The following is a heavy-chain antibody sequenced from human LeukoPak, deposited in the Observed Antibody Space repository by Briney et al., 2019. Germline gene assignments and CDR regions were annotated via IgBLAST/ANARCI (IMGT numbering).Heavy chain of an antibody. CDR3: ARVTIFMAARPESDYYYGMDV. CDR2: INPNSGGT. V-gene: IGHV1-2*02. Sequence: ASVRVSFNTSGYTFTDYYMHWVGQAPGQGREGVGWINPNSGGTNYAQKCQGRVTMTKDTSISTAYMELSRLRSADTAVYYCARVTIFMAARPESDYYYGMDVWGQGTTVTVSS. D-gene: IGHD6-6*01. CDR1: GYTFTDYY. J-gene: IGHJ6*02.